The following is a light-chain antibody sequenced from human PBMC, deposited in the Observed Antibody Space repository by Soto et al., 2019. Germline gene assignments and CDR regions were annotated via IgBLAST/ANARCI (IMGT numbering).Light chain of an antibody. Sequence: QSVLTQPASVSGSPGQSITISCSGTSRDVGRYNYVSWYQQHPGKAPRLMIYEVSNRPSGISNRFSGSKSGNTASLTISGLQAEDEADYFCSSYTKVNTLVVFGGGTAVTVL. CDR3: SSYTKVNTLVV. CDR2: EVS. J-gene: IGLJ2*01. V-gene: IGLV2-14*01. CDR1: SRDVGRYNY.